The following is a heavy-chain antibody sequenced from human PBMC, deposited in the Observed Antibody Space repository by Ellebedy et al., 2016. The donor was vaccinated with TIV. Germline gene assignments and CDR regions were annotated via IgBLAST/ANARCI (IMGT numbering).Heavy chain of an antibody. V-gene: IGHV3-30*03. CDR1: GFTFSSYG. J-gene: IGHJ4*02. CDR3: ARGGGSHFDY. D-gene: IGHD2-15*01. CDR2: ISYDGSNK. Sequence: GGSLRLXXAASGFTFSSYGMHWVRQAPGKGLEWVAVISYDGSNKYYADSVKGRFTISRDNSKNTLYLQMNSLRAEDTAVYYCARGGGSHFDYWGQGTLVTVSS.